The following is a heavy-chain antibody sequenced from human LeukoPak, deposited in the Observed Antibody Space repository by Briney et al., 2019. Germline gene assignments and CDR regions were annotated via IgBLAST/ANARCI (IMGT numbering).Heavy chain of an antibody. V-gene: IGHV3-7*05. Sequence: GGPLRLSCAASGFTFTTYWMSWVRQAPGKGLEWVANINQDGIEKYYVASVRGRLTISRDNAKNSIYVQMNSLRAEDAAVYYCARGFDGYYGFDLWGQGTMVTVSS. CDR3: ARGFDGYYGFDL. CDR1: GFTFTTYW. CDR2: INQDGIEK. J-gene: IGHJ3*01. D-gene: IGHD5-24*01.